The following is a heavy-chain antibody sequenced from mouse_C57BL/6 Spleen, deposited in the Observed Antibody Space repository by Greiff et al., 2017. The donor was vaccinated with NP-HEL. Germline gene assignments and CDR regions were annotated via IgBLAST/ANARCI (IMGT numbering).Heavy chain of an antibody. CDR1: GFSLTSYG. Sequence: VQLVESGPGLVQPSQSLSITCTVSGFSLTSYGVHWVRQSPGKGLEWLGVIWSGGSTDSNAAFISRLSISKDNSKSQVFFKMNSLQADDTAIYYCARKGSGYVGYYAMDYWGQGTSVTVSS. J-gene: IGHJ4*01. CDR3: ARKGSGYVGYYAMDY. CDR2: IWSGGST. V-gene: IGHV2-2*01. D-gene: IGHD3-2*02.